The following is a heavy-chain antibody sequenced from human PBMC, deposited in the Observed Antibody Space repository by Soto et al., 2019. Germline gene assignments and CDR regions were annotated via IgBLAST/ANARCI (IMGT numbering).Heavy chain of an antibody. J-gene: IGHJ5*02. Sequence: GGSLRLSCAASGFTFSSYAMHWVRQAPGKGLEWVAVISYDGSNKYYADSVKGRVTISRDNSKNTLYLQMSSLRAEDTAVYYCARVIYYESSGRMFWFDPWGQGTLVTVSS. CDR3: ARVIYYESSGRMFWFDP. CDR2: ISYDGSNK. D-gene: IGHD3-22*01. CDR1: GFTFSSYA. V-gene: IGHV3-30-3*01.